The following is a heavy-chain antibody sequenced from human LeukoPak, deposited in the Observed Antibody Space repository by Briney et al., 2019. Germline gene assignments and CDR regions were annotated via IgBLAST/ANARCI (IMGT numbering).Heavy chain of an antibody. CDR1: EFSVGSNY. CDR2: IYSGGST. V-gene: IGHV3-66*01. J-gene: IGHJ6*03. Sequence: GGSLRLSCAASEFSVGSNYMTWVRQAPGKGLEWVSLIYSGGSTYYADSVKGRFTISRDNSKNTLYLQMNSLRAEDTAVYYCARVSNYGGYYYYYMDVWGEGTTVTVSS. CDR3: ARVSNYGGYYYYYMDV. D-gene: IGHD4-11*01.